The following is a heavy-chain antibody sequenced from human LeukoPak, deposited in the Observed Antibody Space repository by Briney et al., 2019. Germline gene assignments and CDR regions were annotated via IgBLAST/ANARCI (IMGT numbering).Heavy chain of an antibody. CDR1: GFTFTTYW. J-gene: IGHJ4*02. CDR3: AEEKGDYDFWSGYLFPLDY. CDR2: INRDGSTP. V-gene: IGHV3-74*01. Sequence: GGSLRLSCAASGFTFTTYWMHWVRQAPGKGLVWVSGINRDGSTPIYADSVKGRFTISRDNSKNTLYLQMNSLRAEDTAVYYCAEEKGDYDFWSGYLFPLDYWGQGTLVTVSS. D-gene: IGHD3-3*01.